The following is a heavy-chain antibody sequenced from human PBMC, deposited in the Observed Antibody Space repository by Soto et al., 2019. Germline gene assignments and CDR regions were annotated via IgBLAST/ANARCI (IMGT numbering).Heavy chain of an antibody. Sequence: PGGALGDSCGGSGVTFRTYRMKWGRQGPGKGGGGGLYISSSSSTIFYTDSVKGRFTVSRDNAKNSLYLQMNSLRAEDTAVYYCARFYYDSSCFLPSPYYYYYRMDVWGQGTXVTGSS. J-gene: IGHJ6*02. CDR1: GVTFRTYR. CDR3: ARFYYDSSCFLPSPYYYYYRMDV. D-gene: IGHD3-22*01. CDR2: ISSSSSTI. V-gene: IGHV3-48*01.